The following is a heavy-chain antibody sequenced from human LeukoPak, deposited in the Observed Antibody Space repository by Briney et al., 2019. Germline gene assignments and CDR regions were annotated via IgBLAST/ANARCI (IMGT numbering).Heavy chain of an antibody. Sequence: PGGSLRLSCVASGFTFSGSAMHWVRQASGKGLDWVGRIRSKANTYATAYGPSVKGRFTISRDDSENTAYLQMNGLKTEDTAVYYCTSPPNYGSGSYHFDYWGQGTLVTVSS. CDR1: GFTFSGSA. D-gene: IGHD3-10*01. V-gene: IGHV3-73*01. J-gene: IGHJ4*02. CDR3: TSPPNYGSGSYHFDY. CDR2: IRSKANTYAT.